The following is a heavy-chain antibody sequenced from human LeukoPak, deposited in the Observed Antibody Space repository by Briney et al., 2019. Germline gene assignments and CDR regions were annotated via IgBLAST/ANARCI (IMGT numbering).Heavy chain of an antibody. Sequence: GGSLRLSCAASGFTFSSYEMNWVRQAPGKGLEWVSYISSSGSTIYYADSVKGRLTISRDNAKNSLYLQMNSLRAEDTAVYYCARIAAAGRRGDYWGQGTLVTVSS. CDR3: ARIAAAGRRGDY. CDR1: GFTFSSYE. J-gene: IGHJ4*02. D-gene: IGHD6-13*01. V-gene: IGHV3-48*03. CDR2: ISSSGSTI.